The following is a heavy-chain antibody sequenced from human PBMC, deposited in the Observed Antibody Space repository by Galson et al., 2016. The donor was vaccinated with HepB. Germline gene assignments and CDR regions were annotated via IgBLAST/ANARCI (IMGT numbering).Heavy chain of an antibody. CDR3: ARDSGCSGGKGCYFDY. J-gene: IGHJ4*02. CDR1: GFTFSQSW. V-gene: IGHV3-7*01. CDR2: IKEDGGEK. Sequence: SLRLSCAASGFTFSQSWMTWVRQAPGKGLEYVATIKEDGGEKYYVDSVKGRFTISRDNAKNSLYLQMNSLRAEDTAMYYCARDSGCSGGKGCYFDYWGQGTLVTVSS. D-gene: IGHD3-10*01.